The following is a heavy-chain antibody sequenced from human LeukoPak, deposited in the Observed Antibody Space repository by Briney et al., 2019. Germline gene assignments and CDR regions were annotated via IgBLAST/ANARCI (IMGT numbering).Heavy chain of an antibody. CDR3: ARLGYCYDTHCLPDY. D-gene: IGHD2-15*01. Sequence: SETLSLTCSVSGGSISGYYWSWLRQPPGKRLECIGYIHYSGSTNYNPPLKSRVTVSVDTSNNRFSLRLTSVTAADTAVYYCARLGYCYDTHCLPDYWGQGTLVTVSS. J-gene: IGHJ4*02. V-gene: IGHV4-59*01. CDR1: GGSISGYY. CDR2: IHYSGST.